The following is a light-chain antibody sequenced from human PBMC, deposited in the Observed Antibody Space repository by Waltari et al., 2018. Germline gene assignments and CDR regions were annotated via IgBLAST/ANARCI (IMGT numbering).Light chain of an antibody. V-gene: IGKV3-20*01. CDR1: QSVSSSY. CDR3: QQYGNSPVT. Sequence: EIVLTQSPGTLSLSPGERATLSCRASQSVSSSYLAGYQQKPGQAPRLLIYGASSRATGIPDRFSGSGSGTDFTLTISRLEPEDFAFYYCQQYGNSPVTFGQGTKVEIK. J-gene: IGKJ1*01. CDR2: GAS.